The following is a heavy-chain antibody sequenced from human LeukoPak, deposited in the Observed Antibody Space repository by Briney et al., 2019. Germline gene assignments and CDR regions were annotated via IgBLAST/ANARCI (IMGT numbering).Heavy chain of an antibody. Sequence: GGSLRLSCSASGFTFSRFAMTWVRQLPGKGLDWVSSISGNGQQTYYADSVKGRFSVSRDNSKNILYLQMDSLRADDSALYYCAKDANYYDSSGYLIPFGYWGQGTLVTVSS. CDR3: AKDANYYDSSGYLIPFGY. V-gene: IGHV3-23*01. CDR1: GFTFSRFA. CDR2: ISGNGQQT. D-gene: IGHD3-22*01. J-gene: IGHJ4*02.